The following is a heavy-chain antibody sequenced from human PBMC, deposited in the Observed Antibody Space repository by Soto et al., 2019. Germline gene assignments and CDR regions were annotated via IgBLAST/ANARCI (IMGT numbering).Heavy chain of an antibody. Sequence: QVQWVESGGGVVQPGTSLRLSCAASGFAVSSYSVHWVRQAPGKGLEWVAAMSLDGNSRYFADSVKGRFTISRDTSKNTCSLQIDSLGPEDAAVYHCSRCSSVNDNSDVEHCGQGAQVPVSS. D-gene: IGHD4-17*01. V-gene: IGHV3-30-3*01. CDR1: GFAVSSYS. J-gene: IGHJ1*01. CDR2: MSLDGNSR. CDR3: SRCSSVNDNSDVEH.